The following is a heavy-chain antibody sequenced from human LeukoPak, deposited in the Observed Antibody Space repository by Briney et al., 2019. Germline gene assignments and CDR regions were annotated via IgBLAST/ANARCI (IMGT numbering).Heavy chain of an antibody. CDR1: GGSISSSSYH. J-gene: IGHJ4*02. V-gene: IGHV4-39*01. D-gene: IGHD2-15*01. Sequence: SETLSLTCTVSGGSISSSSYHWGWIRQPPGKGLEWIGSIYYSGSTYYNPSLKSRVTISVDTSKNQFSLKLSSVTAADSAVYYCARQGYCSGGSCYPGGYYFDYWGQGTLVTVSS. CDR2: IYYSGST. CDR3: ARQGYCSGGSCYPGGYYFDY.